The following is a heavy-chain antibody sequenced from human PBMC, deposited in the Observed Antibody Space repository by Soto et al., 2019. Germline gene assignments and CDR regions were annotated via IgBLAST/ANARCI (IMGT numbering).Heavy chain of an antibody. CDR3: AKGKHPDY. CDR2: IKHSGIT. V-gene: IGHV4-34*01. Sequence: QVQLQQWGAGLLKPSETLSLTCAVYGGSFSGYYWSWIRQPPGKGLEWIWEIKHSGITNYNPSLKSRVTISADTSKNQFSLKLSSVTAADTAVYYCAKGKHPDYWGQGTLVTVSS. J-gene: IGHJ4*02. CDR1: GGSFSGYY.